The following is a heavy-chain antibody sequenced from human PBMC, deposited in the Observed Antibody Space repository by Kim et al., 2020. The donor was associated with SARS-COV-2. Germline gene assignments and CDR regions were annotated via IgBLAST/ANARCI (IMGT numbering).Heavy chain of an antibody. V-gene: IGHV1-2*02. CDR3: ARVGDRRYCSGGSCSSLGY. D-gene: IGHD2-15*01. J-gene: IGHJ4*02. CDR2: INPNSGGT. CDR1: GYTFTGYY. Sequence: ASVKVSCKASGYTFTGYYMHWVRQAPGQGLEWMGWINPNSGGTNYAQKFQGRVTMTRDTSISTAYMELSRLRSDDTAVYYCARVGDRRYCSGGSCSSLGYWGQGTLVTVSS.